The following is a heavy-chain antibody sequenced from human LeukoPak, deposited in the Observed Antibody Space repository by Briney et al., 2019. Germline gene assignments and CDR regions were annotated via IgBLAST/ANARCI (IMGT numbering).Heavy chain of an antibody. D-gene: IGHD3/OR15-3a*01. Sequence: SETLSLTCTVSGGSISSSSYYWGWIRQPPGKGLEWIGSIYYSGSTYYNPSLKSRVTISVDTSKHQFSLKLSSVTAADTAVYYCARDMAIYRVDGLDDYYYYMDVWGKGTTVTVSS. V-gene: IGHV4-39*02. J-gene: IGHJ6*03. CDR3: ARDMAIYRVDGLDDYYYYMDV. CDR1: GGSISSSSYY. CDR2: IYYSGST.